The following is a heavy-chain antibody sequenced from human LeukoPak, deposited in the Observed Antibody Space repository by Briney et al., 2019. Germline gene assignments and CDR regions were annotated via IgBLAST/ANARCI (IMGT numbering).Heavy chain of an antibody. J-gene: IGHJ4*02. CDR2: IIPILGIA. CDR3: ASLMGATTGNWDY. D-gene: IGHD1-26*01. Sequence: ASVKVSCKASGGTFSSYAISWVRQAPGQGLEWMGRIIPILGIANYAQKFQGRVTITADKSTSTAYMELSSLRSEDTAVYYCASLMGATTGNWDYWGQGTLVTVSS. CDR1: GGTFSSYA. V-gene: IGHV1-69*04.